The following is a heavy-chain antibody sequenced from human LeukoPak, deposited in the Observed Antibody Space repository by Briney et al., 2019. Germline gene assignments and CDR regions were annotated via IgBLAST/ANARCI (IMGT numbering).Heavy chain of an antibody. D-gene: IGHD4-23*01. CDR3: ARDPSTTVGVAFDI. CDR1: GFTFSYFW. J-gene: IGHJ3*02. V-gene: IGHV3-53*01. CDR2: IYTGETT. Sequence: PGGSLRLSCAASGFTFSYFWMHWFRQTPGKGLEWVSIIYTGETTYYADSVKGRFTISKDNSKNTIYLQMNSLRAEDTAVYYCARDPSTTVGVAFDIWGQGTVVTVSS.